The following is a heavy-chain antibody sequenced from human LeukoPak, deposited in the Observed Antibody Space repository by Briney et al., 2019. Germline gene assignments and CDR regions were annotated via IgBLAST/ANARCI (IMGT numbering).Heavy chain of an antibody. Sequence: ASLKVSCKASGYTFTGYYMHWVRQAPGQGLEWMGWINPNSGGTNYAQKFQGRVTMTRDTSISTAYMELSRLRSDDTAVYYCARGPVAVAGFDFDYWGQGTLVTVSS. J-gene: IGHJ4*02. CDR1: GYTFTGYY. V-gene: IGHV1-2*02. CDR3: ARGPVAVAGFDFDY. CDR2: INPNSGGT. D-gene: IGHD6-19*01.